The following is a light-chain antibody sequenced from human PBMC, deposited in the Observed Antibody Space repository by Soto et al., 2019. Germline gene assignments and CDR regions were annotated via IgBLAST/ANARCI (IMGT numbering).Light chain of an antibody. CDR3: QQYGTSPWT. Sequence: EIVLTQSPGTLSLFPGERATLSCRATQSVNSDYLAWYQQKPGQAPRLLIYIASRRAPGIPDRFSGSGSGTDFTLTINRLEPEDVAVYYCQQYGTSPWTFGQGTKVEIK. J-gene: IGKJ1*01. V-gene: IGKV3-20*01. CDR1: QSVNSDY. CDR2: IAS.